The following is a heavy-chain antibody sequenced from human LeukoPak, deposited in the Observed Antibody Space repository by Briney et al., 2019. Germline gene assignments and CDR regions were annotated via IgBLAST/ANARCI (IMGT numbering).Heavy chain of an antibody. D-gene: IGHD5-24*01. CDR3: ARVGDGLNDAFDI. J-gene: IGHJ3*02. CDR1: GGTFSSYA. V-gene: IGHV1-69*05. CDR2: IIPNSGTA. Sequence: ASVKVSCKASGGTFSSYAISWVRQAPGQGLEWMGGIIPNSGTANYAQKFQGRVTITTDESTSTAYMELSSLRSEDTAVYYCARVGDGLNDAFDIWGQGTMVTVSS.